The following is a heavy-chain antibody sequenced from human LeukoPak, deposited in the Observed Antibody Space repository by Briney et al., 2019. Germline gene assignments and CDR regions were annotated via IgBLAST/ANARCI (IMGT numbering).Heavy chain of an antibody. CDR2: ISTNGGST. CDR1: GFMFSNYD. D-gene: IGHD5-18*01. V-gene: IGHV3-64*01. J-gene: IGHJ4*02. CDR3: ARGRGYIYGYDY. Sequence: GGSLRLSCAASGFMFSNYDMHWVRQAPGRGLEYVSHISTNGGSTYYAISVKGRFTISRDNSKNTLYLQMGSLRAEDMAVYYCARGRGYIYGYDYWGQGTLVTVSS.